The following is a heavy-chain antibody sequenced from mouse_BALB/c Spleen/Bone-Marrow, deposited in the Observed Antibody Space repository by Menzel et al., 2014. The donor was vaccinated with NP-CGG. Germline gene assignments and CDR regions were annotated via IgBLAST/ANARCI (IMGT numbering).Heavy chain of an antibody. CDR3: ALITTATFSYWYFDV. CDR2: IDPANGYS. J-gene: IGHJ1*01. V-gene: IGHV14-3*02. D-gene: IGHD1-2*01. Sequence: LVESGAELVKPGASVKLSCTASGFNIKDTYMHWVKQRPEQGLEWIGRIDPANGYSIYDPKFRGKATITADTTSNTAHLQLSSLTSEDTAVYYCALITTATFSYWYFDVWGAGTTVTVSS. CDR1: GFNIKDTY.